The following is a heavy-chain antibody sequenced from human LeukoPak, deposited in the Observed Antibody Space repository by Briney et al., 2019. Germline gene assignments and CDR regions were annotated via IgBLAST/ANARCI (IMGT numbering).Heavy chain of an antibody. J-gene: IGHJ3*02. CDR1: GYTFTNYY. CDR2: INPGGDNT. CDR3: ARIRDGYNDAYDI. V-gene: IGHV1-46*01. D-gene: IGHD5-24*01. Sequence: ASVKVSCKASGYTFTNYYIHWVRQAPGQGLEWMGLINPGGDNTDYAQNFQGRVTMARDTSTSTVYMGLSSLRSEDTAVYYCARIRDGYNDAYDIWGRGTMVTVSS.